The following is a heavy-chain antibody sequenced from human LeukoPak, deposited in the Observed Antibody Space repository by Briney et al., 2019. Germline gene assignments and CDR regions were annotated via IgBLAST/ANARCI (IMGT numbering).Heavy chain of an antibody. Sequence: ASVKVSCKASGYTFTSYGISWVRQAPGQGLEWMGWISAYNGNTNYAQKLQGRVTMTTDTSTSTAYMELRSLRSDDTAVYYCARVKIGWGSYYYCYMDVWGKGTTVTISS. CDR1: GYTFTSYG. D-gene: IGHD3-16*01. J-gene: IGHJ6*03. CDR2: ISAYNGNT. CDR3: ARVKIGWGSYYYCYMDV. V-gene: IGHV1-18*01.